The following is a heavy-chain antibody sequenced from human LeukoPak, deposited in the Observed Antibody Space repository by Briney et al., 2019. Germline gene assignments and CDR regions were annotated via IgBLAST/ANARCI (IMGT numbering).Heavy chain of an antibody. D-gene: IGHD3-3*01. J-gene: IGHJ5*02. V-gene: IGHV4-30-4*08. CDR1: GGSISSGDYY. CDR2: IYYSGST. CDR3: ASVPYDFWSGHLLNWFDP. Sequence: SQTLSLTCTVSGGSISSGDYYWNWIRQPRGKGLEWIGYIYYSGSTYYNPSLKSRVTISVDTSKNQFSLKLSSVTAADTAVYYCASVPYDFWSGHLLNWFDPWGQGTLVTVSS.